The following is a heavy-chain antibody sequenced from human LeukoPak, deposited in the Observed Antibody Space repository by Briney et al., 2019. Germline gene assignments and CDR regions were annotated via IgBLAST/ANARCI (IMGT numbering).Heavy chain of an antibody. V-gene: IGHV4-39*01. CDR1: GGSISSSSYY. CDR2: IYYSGST. Sequence: SETLSLTCTVSGGSISSSSYYWGWIRQPPGKGLEWIGSIYYSGSTYYNPSLKSRVTISVDTSKNQFSLKLSSVTAADTAVYYCARHRGLYSSSWYYFDYWGQGTLVTASS. CDR3: ARHRGLYSSSWYYFDY. D-gene: IGHD6-13*01. J-gene: IGHJ4*02.